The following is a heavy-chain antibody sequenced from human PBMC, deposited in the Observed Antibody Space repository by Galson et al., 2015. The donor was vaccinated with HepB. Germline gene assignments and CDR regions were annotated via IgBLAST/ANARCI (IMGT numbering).Heavy chain of an antibody. V-gene: IGHV1-3*01. CDR1: GYTFTSYA. CDR3: ARVAYLTGSGPQAFDP. D-gene: IGHD6-19*01. CDR2: INAGNGNT. Sequence: SVKVSCKASGYTFTSYAMHWVRQAPGQRLEWMGWINAGNGNTKYSQKFQGRVTITRDTSASTAYMELSSLRSEDTAVYYCARVAYLTGSGPQAFDPWGQGTLVTVSS. J-gene: IGHJ5*02.